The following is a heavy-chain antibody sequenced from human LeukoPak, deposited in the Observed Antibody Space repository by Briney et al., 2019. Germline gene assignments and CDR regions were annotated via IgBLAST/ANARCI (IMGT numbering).Heavy chain of an antibody. J-gene: IGHJ5*02. CDR1: GFTFSNNW. CDR3: VKDAGTA. CDR2: IKKDGSEK. V-gene: IGHV3-7*01. D-gene: IGHD2-8*02. Sequence: GGSLRLSCAASGFTFSNNWMSWVRQAPGKGLECVANIKKDGSEKYYINSVKGRFTISRDNAKDSLYLQMNSLRAEDTALYYCVKDAGTAWGQGTLVTVSS.